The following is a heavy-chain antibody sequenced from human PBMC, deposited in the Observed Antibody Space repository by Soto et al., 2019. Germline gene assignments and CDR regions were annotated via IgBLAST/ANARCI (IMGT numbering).Heavy chain of an antibody. V-gene: IGHV3-15*07. CDR1: GFTFSTAW. D-gene: IGHD6-19*01. CDR3: TTDHLSTGGWYNFDY. CDR2: IKSKTDGGTT. J-gene: IGHJ4*02. Sequence: EVQLGESGGGLVKPGGSLRLSCAASGFTFSTAWMNWFRQAPGKGLEWVGRIKSKTDGGTTDYAAPVKGRFTISREDSKNPLYLQLNSLKTEDTAVYYCTTDHLSTGGWYNFDYWGQGTLVTVSS.